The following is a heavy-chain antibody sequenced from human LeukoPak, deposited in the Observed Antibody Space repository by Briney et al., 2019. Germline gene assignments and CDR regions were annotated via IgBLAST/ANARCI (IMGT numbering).Heavy chain of an antibody. CDR3: ARVSSGWFKPLGY. D-gene: IGHD6-19*01. CDR1: GYTFTSYD. Sequence: ASVKVSCKASGYTFTSYDINWVRQATGQGLEWMGWMNPNSGNTGYAQKFQGRVTITRNTSISTAYMELSSLRSEDTAVYYCARVSSGWFKPLGYWGQGTLVTVSS. CDR2: MNPNSGNT. J-gene: IGHJ4*02. V-gene: IGHV1-8*03.